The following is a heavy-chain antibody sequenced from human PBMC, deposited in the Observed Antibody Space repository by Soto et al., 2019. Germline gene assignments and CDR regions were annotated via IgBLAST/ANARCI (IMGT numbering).Heavy chain of an antibody. Sequence: SETLPLTCTVSGGSISSDYWSWIRQPPGKGLEWIGYIYYSGSTNYNPSLKWRVTISVDTSKNHSSLKLSSVTAADTAVYYCAMKIRVTYYYYYGMDVSGQAPTVTGSS. CDR1: GGSISSDY. D-gene: IGHD2-21*02. CDR2: IYYSGST. J-gene: IGHJ6*02. CDR3: AMKIRVTYYYYYGMDV. V-gene: IGHV4-59*01.